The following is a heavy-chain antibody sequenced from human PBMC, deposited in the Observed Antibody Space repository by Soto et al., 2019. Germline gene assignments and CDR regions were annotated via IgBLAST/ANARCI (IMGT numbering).Heavy chain of an antibody. CDR2: IYYSGST. V-gene: IGHV4-61*08. Sequence: PSENLSLTCTVSGGSVSSGGYYWSWIRQPPGKGLGWVGCIYYSGSTNYNPSLKSRVTISVDTSKNQFSLNLSSVTAADTAVYYCAREVTMVRGVQYYTYYGMDVWGQGTTVTVSS. CDR3: AREVTMVRGVQYYTYYGMDV. D-gene: IGHD3-10*01. CDR1: GGSVSSGGYY. J-gene: IGHJ6*02.